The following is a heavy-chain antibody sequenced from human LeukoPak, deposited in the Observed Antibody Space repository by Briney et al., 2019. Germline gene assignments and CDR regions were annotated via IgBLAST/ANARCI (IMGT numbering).Heavy chain of an antibody. D-gene: IGHD6-6*01. CDR2: INHCGST. Sequence: SETLPLTCPVYGGSFSGYYWRWIRQPPAKGVEWMGEINHCGSTNYIPSLQSRVTISVDTSKNQFSLKLSSVAAADTAVYYCARVGIAARHFDYWGQGTLVTVSS. CDR1: GGSFSGYY. J-gene: IGHJ4*02. V-gene: IGHV4-34*01. CDR3: ARVGIAARHFDY.